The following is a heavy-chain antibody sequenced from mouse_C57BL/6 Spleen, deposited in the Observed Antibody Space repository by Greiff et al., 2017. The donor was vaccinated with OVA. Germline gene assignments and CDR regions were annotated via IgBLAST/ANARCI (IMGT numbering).Heavy chain of an antibody. CDR2: IWSGGST. V-gene: IGHV2-2*01. CDR1: GFSLTSYG. CDR3: ARANYGNVMDY. Sequence: VQLQQSGPGLVQPSQSLSITCTVSGFSLTSYGVHWVRQSPGKGLEWLGVIWSGGSTDYNAAFIYRLSISKDNSTSQVFFKMNSLQADETAIYYCARANYGNVMDYWGQGTSVTVSS. J-gene: IGHJ4*01. D-gene: IGHD2-1*01.